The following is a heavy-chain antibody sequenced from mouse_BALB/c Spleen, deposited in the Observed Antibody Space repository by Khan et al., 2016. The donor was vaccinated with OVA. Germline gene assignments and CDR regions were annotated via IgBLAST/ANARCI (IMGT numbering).Heavy chain of an antibody. Sequence: EVQLQQSGTVLARPGSSVKMSCKTSGYSFTNYLIHWVKQRPGQGLEWIGDIYPGNSETTYNQKFKDKAKLTADTSARTAYMELSSLTHADFAVFSGTRGEERSFAYWGQGTLVTVSA. CDR3: TRGEERSFAY. CDR2: IYPGNSET. J-gene: IGHJ3*01. V-gene: IGHV1-5*01. CDR1: GYSFTNYL.